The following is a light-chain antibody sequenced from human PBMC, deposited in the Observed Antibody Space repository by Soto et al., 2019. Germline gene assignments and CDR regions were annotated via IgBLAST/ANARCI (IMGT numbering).Light chain of an antibody. V-gene: IGKV1-5*03. Sequence: PPSLSGSPGQSVTISCTGTGSDFGRYNRVSWYQHTPGKAPKLLIYKASNLESGVPSRFTGSWSGTEFTLTISSLQPDDFATYYCQQYNGYSRTFGQGTKVDIK. CDR3: QQYNGYSRT. J-gene: IGKJ1*01. CDR2: KAS. CDR1: SDFGRYNR.